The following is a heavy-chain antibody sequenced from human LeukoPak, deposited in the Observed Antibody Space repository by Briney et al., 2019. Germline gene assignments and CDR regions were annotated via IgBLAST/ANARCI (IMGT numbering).Heavy chain of an antibody. CDR1: GFSFSNYW. Sequence: GGSLRLSCAASGFSFSNYWMSWVRQAPGKGLECVANIKEDGTEKHHVDSVKGRFTISRDNAKNSLYLQMNSLRVEDTAVYYCAREYVWGKGTTVTVSS. CDR2: IKEDGTEK. CDR3: AREYV. J-gene: IGHJ6*04. V-gene: IGHV3-7*01.